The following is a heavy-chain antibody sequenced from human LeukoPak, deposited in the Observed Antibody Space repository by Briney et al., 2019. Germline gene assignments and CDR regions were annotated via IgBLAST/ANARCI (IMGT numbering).Heavy chain of an antibody. CDR3: ARHSSGSSWFDP. J-gene: IGHJ5*02. CDR1: GYSFISYW. CDR2: IDPSDSYT. V-gene: IGHV5-10-1*01. Sequence: GESLQISCKGSGYSFISYWITWVRQMPGKGLEWMGKIDPSDSYTNYSPSFQGHVTISADKSISTAYLQWSSLKASDTAMYFCARHSSGSSWFDPWGQGTLVTVSS. D-gene: IGHD1-26*01.